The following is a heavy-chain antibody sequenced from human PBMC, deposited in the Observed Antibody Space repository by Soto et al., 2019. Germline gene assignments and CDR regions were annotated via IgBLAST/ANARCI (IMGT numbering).Heavy chain of an antibody. CDR2: TYYRSKWYN. CDR3: ARDPPGSVAGIRRYFDY. D-gene: IGHD6-19*01. V-gene: IGHV6-1*01. Sequence: PSQTLSLTCAISGDSVSSNSAAWNWIRQSPSRGLEWLGRTYYRSKWYNDYAVSVKSRITINPDTSKNQFSLQLNSVTPEDTAVYYCARDPPGSVAGIRRYFDYWGQGTLVTVSS. CDR1: GDSVSSNSAA. J-gene: IGHJ4*02.